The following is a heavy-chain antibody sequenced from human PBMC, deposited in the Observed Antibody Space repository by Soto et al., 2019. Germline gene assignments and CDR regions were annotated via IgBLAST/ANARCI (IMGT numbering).Heavy chain of an antibody. CDR2: INAGNGNT. CDR1: GYTFTSYA. Sequence: QVQLVQSGAEVKKPGASVKVSCKASGYTFTSYAMHWVRQAPGQRLEWMGWINAGNGNTKYSQKFQGRVTITRDTSASTAYMELSSLRSEDTAVYYCAFSYDTFEAFDIWGQGTMVTVSS. J-gene: IGHJ3*02. CDR3: AFSYDTFEAFDI. D-gene: IGHD3-9*01. V-gene: IGHV1-3*01.